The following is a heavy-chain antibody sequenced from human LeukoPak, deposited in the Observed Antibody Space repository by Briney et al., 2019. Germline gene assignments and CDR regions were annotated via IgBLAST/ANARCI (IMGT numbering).Heavy chain of an antibody. CDR3: AKDLTTGTLSFDY. J-gene: IGHJ4*02. V-gene: IGHV3-33*06. CDR1: GFTFSSYG. Sequence: GGSLRLSCAAFGFTFSSYGMHWVRQAPGKGLEWVAVIWYDGSEKYYADSVKGRFTISRDNSKSTLYLQMNSLRAEDTALYYCAKDLTTGTLSFDYWGQGTLVTVSS. CDR2: IWYDGSEK. D-gene: IGHD1-1*01.